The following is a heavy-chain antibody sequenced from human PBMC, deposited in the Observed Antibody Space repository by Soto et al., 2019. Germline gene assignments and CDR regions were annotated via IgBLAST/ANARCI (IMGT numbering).Heavy chain of an antibody. CDR3: ARVIYDFWSGYPRRNYFDY. V-gene: IGHV4-34*01. CDR1: GGSFSGYY. CDR2: INHSGST. Sequence: QVQLQQWGAGLLKPSETLSLTCAVYGGSFSGYYWSWIRQPPGKGLEWIGEINHSGSTNYNPSLKSRVTISVDTSKNQFSLKLSSVTAADTAVYYCARVIYDFWSGYPRRNYFDYRGQGTLVTVSS. D-gene: IGHD3-3*01. J-gene: IGHJ4*02.